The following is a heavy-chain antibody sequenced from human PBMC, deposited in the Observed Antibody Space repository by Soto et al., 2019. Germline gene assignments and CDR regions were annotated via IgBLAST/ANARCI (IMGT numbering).Heavy chain of an antibody. V-gene: IGHV3-33*01. CDR1: GFTFSSYG. Sequence: AGGSLRLSCAASGFTFSSYGMHWVRQAPGKGLEWVAVIWYDGSNKYYADSVKGRFTISRDNSKNTLYLQMNSLRAEDTAVYYCARASYSITIFGVVIIYGMDVWGQGTTVTVSS. J-gene: IGHJ6*02. CDR3: ARASYSITIFGVVIIYGMDV. CDR2: IWYDGSNK. D-gene: IGHD3-3*01.